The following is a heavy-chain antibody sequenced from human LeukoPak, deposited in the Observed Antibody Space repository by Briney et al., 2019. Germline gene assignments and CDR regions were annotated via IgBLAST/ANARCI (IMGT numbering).Heavy chain of an antibody. CDR1: GYTFTSYD. D-gene: IGHD3-9*01. Sequence: GASVKVSCKASGYTFTSYDINWVRQATGQGLEWMGWMNPNSGNTGYAQKFQGRVTMTRNTSISTAYMELSSLRSEDTAVYYCARGTYYDILTGYSYYMDVWGKGTTVTISS. V-gene: IGHV1-8*01. CDR3: ARGTYYDILTGYSYYMDV. J-gene: IGHJ6*03. CDR2: MNPNSGNT.